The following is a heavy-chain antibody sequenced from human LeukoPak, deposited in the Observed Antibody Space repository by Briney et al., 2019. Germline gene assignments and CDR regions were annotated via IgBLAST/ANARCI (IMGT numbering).Heavy chain of an antibody. CDR2: IYTSGST. J-gene: IGHJ4*02. CDR1: GGSISSYY. D-gene: IGHD6-13*01. Sequence: SETLSLTCTVSGGSISSYYWSWIRQPAGKGLEWIGRIYTSGSTNYNPSLKSRVTTSVDTSKNQFSLKLSSVTAADTAVYYCARDGYSSSWHFFDYWGQGTLVTVSS. V-gene: IGHV4-4*07. CDR3: ARDGYSSSWHFFDY.